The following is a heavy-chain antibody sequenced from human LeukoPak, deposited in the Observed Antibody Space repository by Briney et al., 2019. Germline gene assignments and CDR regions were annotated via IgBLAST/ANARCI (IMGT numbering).Heavy chain of an antibody. D-gene: IGHD3-22*01. J-gene: IGHJ4*02. V-gene: IGHV4-59*08. CDR1: GGSISSYY. CDR2: IYYSGST. CDR3: ARAVTYYYDSSGYPTLDY. Sequence: PSETLSLTCSVSGGSISSYYWSWIRQPPGNGLEWIGYIYYSGSTNYNPSLKSRVTISVDMSKNQFSLKLSSVTAADTAVYYCARAVTYYYDSSGYPTLDYWGQGTLVTVSS.